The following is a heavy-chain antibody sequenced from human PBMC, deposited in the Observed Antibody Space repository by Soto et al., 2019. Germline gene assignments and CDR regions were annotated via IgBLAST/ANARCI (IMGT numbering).Heavy chain of an antibody. V-gene: IGHV1-69*06. CDR1: GSTFSSYA. J-gene: IGHJ6*02. Sequence: GASVKVSCKPSGSTFSSYAIRWVRQAPGQGLEWMGWINPIFGTANYAQKFQGRVTMTADKSTSTVYMELSSLRSEDTAVYYCASTRDTIFGVVTGFPSYYYYGMDVWGQGTTVTVSS. D-gene: IGHD3-3*01. CDR2: INPIFGTA. CDR3: ASTRDTIFGVVTGFPSYYYYGMDV.